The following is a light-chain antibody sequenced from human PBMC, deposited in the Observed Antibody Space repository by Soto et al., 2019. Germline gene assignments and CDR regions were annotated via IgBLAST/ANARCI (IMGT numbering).Light chain of an antibody. CDR2: KAS. J-gene: IGKJ4*01. CDR3: QQYNSSPPT. V-gene: IGKV1-5*03. CDR1: QSIGAS. Sequence: DIQMTQSPSTLYASLGDRVTITCRASQSIGASLAWFQQKPGKAPNLLMYKASSLESGVPSRFSGSGSGTEFTLTISTLQPDDFATHYCQQYNSSPPTFGGGTKVEIK.